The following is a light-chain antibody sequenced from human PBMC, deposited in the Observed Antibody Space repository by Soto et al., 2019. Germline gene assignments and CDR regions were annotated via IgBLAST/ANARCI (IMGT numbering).Light chain of an antibody. CDR3: HQANSFPLT. Sequence: DIQMTQSPSSVSASVEDRVTITCRASQAISSWIAWYQQKPEKAPKLLIYAASSLQSGVPSRFSGSGSGTDFTLTISSLEPEDFATYYCHQANSFPLTFGGGTKVEIK. CDR2: AAS. V-gene: IGKV1D-12*01. CDR1: QAISSW. J-gene: IGKJ4*01.